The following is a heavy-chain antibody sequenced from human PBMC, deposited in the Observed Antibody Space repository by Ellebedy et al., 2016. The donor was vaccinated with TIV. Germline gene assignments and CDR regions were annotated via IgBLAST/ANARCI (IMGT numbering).Heavy chain of an antibody. D-gene: IGHD3-10*01. V-gene: IGHV3-74*01. CDR3: ARGWFGIDY. J-gene: IGHJ4*02. CDR2: ITTDGSGT. Sequence: GESLKISCAATGPTFSTYWMHWVRHAPGKGLEWVSRITTDGSGTFYADFAKGRFTISRDNARNTLYLEMTSLTTDDTAVYYCARGWFGIDYWGQGTLVAVSS. CDR1: GPTFSTYW.